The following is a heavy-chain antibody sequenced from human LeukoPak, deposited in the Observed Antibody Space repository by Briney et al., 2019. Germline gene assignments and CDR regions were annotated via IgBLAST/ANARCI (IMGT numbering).Heavy chain of an antibody. V-gene: IGHV1-8*01. D-gene: IGHD1-1*01. J-gene: IGHJ4*02. CDR3: ARRPPNWRYDY. Sequence: ASVKVSCKASGYTFTSYDFNWVRQATGQRPEWMGWMSPNSGDTGYAQKFQDRVTMTRNTSISTAYMELGSLRCDDTAVYYCARRPPNWRYDYWGPGTLVTVSS. CDR1: GYTFTSYD. CDR2: MSPNSGDT.